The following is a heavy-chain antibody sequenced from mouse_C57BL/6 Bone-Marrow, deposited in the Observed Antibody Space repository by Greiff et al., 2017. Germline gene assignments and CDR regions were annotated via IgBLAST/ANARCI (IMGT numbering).Heavy chain of an antibody. CDR2: LSSGGSYT. V-gene: IGHV5-6*02. Sequence: EVNVVESGGDLVKPGGSLKLSCAASGFTFSSYGMSWVRQTPDKRLEWVATLSSGGSYTYYPDSVQGRFTISRDNAKNTLYLQMSSLKSEDTAMYYCARRGDGRDWYFDVWGTGTTVTVSS. CDR1: GFTFSSYG. CDR3: ARRGDGRDWYFDV. J-gene: IGHJ1*03.